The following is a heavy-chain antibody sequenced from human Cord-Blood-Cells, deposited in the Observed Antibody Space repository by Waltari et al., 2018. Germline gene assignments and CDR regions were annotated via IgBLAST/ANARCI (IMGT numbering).Heavy chain of an antibody. J-gene: IGHJ6*02. CDR2: IYYSGST. V-gene: IGHV4-39*01. D-gene: IGHD6-19*01. CDR1: CGSISSRSYY. CDR3: ARQPSSGWYYYYYGMDV. Sequence: LQPQESGPGLVRPSETLSLTCTVPCGSISSRSYYWGWIRQPPGKGLEWIGSIYYSGSTYYNPSLKSRVTISVDTSKNQFSLKLSSVTAADTAVYYCARQPSSGWYYYYYGMDVWGQGTTVTVSS.